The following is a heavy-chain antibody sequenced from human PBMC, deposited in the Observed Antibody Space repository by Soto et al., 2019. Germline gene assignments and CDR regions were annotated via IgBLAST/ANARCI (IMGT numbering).Heavy chain of an antibody. CDR3: ARRGVSGPIDY. Sequence: QLQLQESGPGLVKPSETLSLTCTVSGGSISSNIYYWGWIRQPPGKGLEWIGNIYYSGSAYYNPSLKSRVTISVDMSKNNFSLKLSPVTAADTAVYYCARRGVSGPIDYWGQGTLVTVSS. CDR2: IYYSGSA. D-gene: IGHD3-10*01. J-gene: IGHJ4*02. V-gene: IGHV4-39*02. CDR1: GGSISSNIYY.